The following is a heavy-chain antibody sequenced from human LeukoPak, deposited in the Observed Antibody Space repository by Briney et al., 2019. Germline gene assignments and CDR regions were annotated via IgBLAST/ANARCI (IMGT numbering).Heavy chain of an antibody. CDR3: ARGQWFRAF. D-gene: IGHD3-10*01. Sequence: SETLSLTCTVSGGSISSYYWSWIRQPPGKGLEWIGYIYYSGSTNYNPSLKSRVTISVDTSKNQFSLKMNSVTAADTAVYYCARGQWFRAFWSRGTPVTVSS. V-gene: IGHV4-59*12. CDR2: IYYSGST. CDR1: GGSISSYY. J-gene: IGHJ4*02.